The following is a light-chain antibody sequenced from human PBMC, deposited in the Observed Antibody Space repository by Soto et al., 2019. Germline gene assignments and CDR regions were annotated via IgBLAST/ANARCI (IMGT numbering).Light chain of an antibody. J-gene: IGLJ3*02. CDR2: RNN. Sequence: QAVVTQPPSASGTPGQRVTISCSGSSSNIGSNYVYWYQQLPGTAPKLLIYRNNQRPSGVPDRFSGSKSGTSASLAISGLRSEDEADYYCGVRDDSLSSRVFGGGTQLTVL. V-gene: IGLV1-47*01. CDR1: SSNIGSNY. CDR3: GVRDDSLSSRV.